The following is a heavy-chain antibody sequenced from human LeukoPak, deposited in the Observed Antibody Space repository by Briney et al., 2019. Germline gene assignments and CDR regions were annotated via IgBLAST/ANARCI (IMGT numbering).Heavy chain of an antibody. CDR3: TRALSERIQNDFDP. CDR1: GFTFSNYW. J-gene: IGHJ5*02. Sequence: GGTLRLSCAASGFTFSNYWMHWVRHAPGKGLVWVSRISGDGTATHYADSVKGRFTISRDNAKNALYLQLNRLRDDDTALYYCTRALSERIQNDFDPWGQGTLVTVSS. D-gene: IGHD1-1*01. V-gene: IGHV3-74*01. CDR2: ISGDGTAT.